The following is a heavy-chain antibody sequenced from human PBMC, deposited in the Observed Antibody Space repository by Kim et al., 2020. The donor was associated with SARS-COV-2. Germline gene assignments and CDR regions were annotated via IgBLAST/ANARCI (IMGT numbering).Heavy chain of an antibody. D-gene: IGHD6-13*01. V-gene: IGHV7-4-1*02. Sequence: YAQGFTGRFVFSLDTSVSTAYLQISSLKAEDTAVYYCVRSRIAAAGIIDYWGQGTLVTVSS. CDR3: VRSRIAAAGIIDY. J-gene: IGHJ4*02.